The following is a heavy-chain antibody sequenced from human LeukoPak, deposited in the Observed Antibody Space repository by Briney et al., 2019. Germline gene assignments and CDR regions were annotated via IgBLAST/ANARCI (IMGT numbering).Heavy chain of an antibody. Sequence: SETLSLTCTVSGGSITDNHHYWAWIRQPPGKGMEWIGTIHYNGITDYNSSLKSRVTISVDTSKNQFSLKLNSVTAADTAVYYCARGKEVITMLRGLKPGYYFDYWGQGTLVTVSS. CDR3: ARGKEVITMLRGLKPGYYFDY. J-gene: IGHJ4*02. CDR1: GGSITDNHHY. CDR2: IHYNGIT. D-gene: IGHD3-10*01. V-gene: IGHV4-39*07.